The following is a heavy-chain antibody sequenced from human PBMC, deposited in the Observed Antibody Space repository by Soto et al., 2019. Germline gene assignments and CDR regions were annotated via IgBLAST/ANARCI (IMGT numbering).Heavy chain of an antibody. Sequence: PSETLSLTCSVSGGSISSSSYYWGWIRQPPGKGLEWIGSIYYSGSTYYNPSLKSRVTISVDTSKNQFSLKLSSVTAADTAVYYCASGHEYSSSWYVGYWGQGTLVTVSS. CDR3: ASGHEYSSSWYVGY. V-gene: IGHV4-39*01. CDR1: GGSISSSSYY. D-gene: IGHD6-13*01. J-gene: IGHJ4*02. CDR2: IYYSGST.